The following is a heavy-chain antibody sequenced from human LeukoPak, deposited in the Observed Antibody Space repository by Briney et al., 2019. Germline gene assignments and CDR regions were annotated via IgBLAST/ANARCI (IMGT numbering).Heavy chain of an antibody. CDR3: ARGYSSGWYYAFDI. J-gene: IGHJ3*02. CDR1: GGSISSSSYY. CDR2: IYYSGST. V-gene: IGHV4-39*01. Sequence: PSETLSLTCTVSGGSISSSSYYWGWIRQPPGKRLEWIGSIYYSGSTYYNPSLKSRVTISVDTSKNQFSLKLSSVTAADTAVYYCARGYSSGWYYAFDIWGQGTMVTVSS. D-gene: IGHD6-19*01.